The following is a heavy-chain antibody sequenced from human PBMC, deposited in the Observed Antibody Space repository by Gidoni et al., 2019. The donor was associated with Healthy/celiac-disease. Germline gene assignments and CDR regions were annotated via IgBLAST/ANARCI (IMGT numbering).Heavy chain of an antibody. V-gene: IGHV3-49*05. CDR2: IRSKAYGGTT. D-gene: IGHD6-19*01. CDR1: GFPFGDYA. Sequence: EVQLVESGGGLVKPGRSLRLSCTASGFPFGDYAMSWFRQAPGKGLEWVGFIRSKAYGGTTEYAASVKGRFTISRDDSKSIAYLQMNSLKTEDTAVYYCTRDLAVAGYYYYYMDVWGKGTTVTVSS. CDR3: TRDLAVAGYYYYYMDV. J-gene: IGHJ6*03.